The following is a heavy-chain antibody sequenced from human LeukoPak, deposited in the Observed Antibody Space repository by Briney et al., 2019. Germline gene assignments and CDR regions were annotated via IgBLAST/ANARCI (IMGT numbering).Heavy chain of an antibody. CDR2: IIPIFGTA. D-gene: IGHD5-18*01. J-gene: IGHJ5*02. CDR1: GGTFSSYA. V-gene: IGHV1-69*01. Sequence: SVNVSCKASGGTFSSYAISWVRQAPGQGLEWMGGIIPIFGTANYAQKFQGRVTITADESTSIAYMELSSLRSEDTAVYYCARGDSYVNWFDPWGQGTLVTVSS. CDR3: ARGDSYVNWFDP.